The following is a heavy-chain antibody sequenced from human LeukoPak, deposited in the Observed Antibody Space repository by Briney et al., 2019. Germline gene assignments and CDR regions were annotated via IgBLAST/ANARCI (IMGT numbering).Heavy chain of an antibody. Sequence: QPGGSLRLSCAASGIAVTTNYMSWGRQAPGKGLEWVSVIYLGGGTHHADSVKGRFTISRDYSMNTLYLEMNSLRVEDTAIYYCASPSNNSRYAFDYWGQGTLVTVSS. CDR2: IYLGGGT. J-gene: IGHJ4*02. CDR1: GIAVTTNY. CDR3: ASPSNNSRYAFDY. V-gene: IGHV3-53*01. D-gene: IGHD3-22*01.